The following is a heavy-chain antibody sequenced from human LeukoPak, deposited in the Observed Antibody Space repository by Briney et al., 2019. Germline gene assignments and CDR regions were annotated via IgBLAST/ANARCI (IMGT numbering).Heavy chain of an antibody. J-gene: IGHJ4*02. CDR1: GGSFSGYY. V-gene: IGHV4-34*01. Sequence: PSETLSLTCAVYGGSFSGYYWSWIRQPPGKGLEWIGEINHSGSTNYNPSLKSRVTISVDTSKNQFSLKLSSVIAADTAVYYCARVRLLCFDYWGQGTLVTVSS. CDR3: ARVRLLCFDY. D-gene: IGHD3-10*01. CDR2: INHSGST.